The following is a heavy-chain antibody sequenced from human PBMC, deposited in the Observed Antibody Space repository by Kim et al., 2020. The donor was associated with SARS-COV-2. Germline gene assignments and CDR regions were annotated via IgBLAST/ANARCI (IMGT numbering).Heavy chain of an antibody. V-gene: IGHV1-18*01. CDR3: ARGPPVVPAAMLGAFDI. Sequence: KLQGRVTMTTDTSTSTAYMELRSLRSDDTAVYYCARGPPVVPAAMLGAFDIWGQGTMVTVSS. J-gene: IGHJ3*02. D-gene: IGHD2-2*01.